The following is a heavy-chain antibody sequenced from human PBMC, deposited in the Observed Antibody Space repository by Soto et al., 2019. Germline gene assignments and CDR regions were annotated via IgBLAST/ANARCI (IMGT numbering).Heavy chain of an antibody. Sequence: QVQLVQSGAEVKKPGSSVTVSCKASGGTFSSYAISWVRQAPGQGLEWMGGIIPIFGTANYAQKFQGRVTITADESTSTAYMELSSRRSEDTAVYYCARTLAGSSGWYWFDPWGQGTLVTVSS. CDR3: ARTLAGSSGWYWFDP. V-gene: IGHV1-69*12. CDR1: GGTFSSYA. J-gene: IGHJ5*02. D-gene: IGHD6-19*01. CDR2: IIPIFGTA.